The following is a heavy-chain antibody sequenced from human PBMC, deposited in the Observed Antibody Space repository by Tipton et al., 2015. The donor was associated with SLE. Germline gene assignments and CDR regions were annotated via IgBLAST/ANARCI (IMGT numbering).Heavy chain of an antibody. Sequence: PGLVKPSETLSLTCSVSGVPINSNNYYWGWIRQPPGKGLEWIGSVYNSGSTYYNPSLKSRLTISIDTSKTQFALKLSSVTAADTAVYYCARYITLVQGLGWSFDVWGQGTMVTVSS. J-gene: IGHJ3*01. D-gene: IGHD3-10*01. CDR2: VYNSGST. V-gene: IGHV4-39*06. CDR1: GVPINSNNYY. CDR3: ARYITLVQGLGWSFDV.